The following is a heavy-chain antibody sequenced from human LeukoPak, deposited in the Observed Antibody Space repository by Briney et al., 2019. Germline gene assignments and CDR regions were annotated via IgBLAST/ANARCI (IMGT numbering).Heavy chain of an antibody. D-gene: IGHD3-22*01. CDR3: ARGMTTYYYDSSGYPFDY. J-gene: IGHJ4*02. Sequence: SETLSLTCTVSGGSISSSSYYWGWIRQPPGKGLEWIGYIYHSGSTYYNPSLKSRVTISVDRSKNQFSLKLSSVTAADTAVYYCARGMTTYYYDSSGYPFDYWGQGTLVTVSS. V-gene: IGHV4-39*07. CDR1: GGSISSSSYY. CDR2: IYHSGST.